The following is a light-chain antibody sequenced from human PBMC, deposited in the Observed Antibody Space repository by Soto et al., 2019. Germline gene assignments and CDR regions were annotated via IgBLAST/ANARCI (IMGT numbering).Light chain of an antibody. CDR2: GAS. V-gene: IGKV3-20*01. Sequence: EIVLVQSPGTLSLSPGERATLSCRASQSVSNNYLAWYQQKPGQAPRLLIYGASNRATGIPDRFSGGGSGTDFTLTISRLEPEDFAVYYCQQYGSSPRTFGQGTKVDIK. CDR1: QSVSNNY. CDR3: QQYGSSPRT. J-gene: IGKJ1*01.